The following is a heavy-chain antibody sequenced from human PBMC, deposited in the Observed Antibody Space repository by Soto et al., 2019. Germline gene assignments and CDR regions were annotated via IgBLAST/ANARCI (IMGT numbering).Heavy chain of an antibody. CDR1: GYTFTSYG. CDR3: ARDRFYSSSWYYGMDV. D-gene: IGHD6-13*01. CDR2: ISAYNGNT. V-gene: IGHV1-18*01. J-gene: IGHJ6*02. Sequence: ASVKVSCKASGYTFTSYGISWGRQAPGQGLEWMGWISAYNGNTNYAQKLQGRVTMTTDTSTSTAYMELRSLRSDDTAVYYCARDRFYSSSWYYGMDVWGQGTTVTVSS.